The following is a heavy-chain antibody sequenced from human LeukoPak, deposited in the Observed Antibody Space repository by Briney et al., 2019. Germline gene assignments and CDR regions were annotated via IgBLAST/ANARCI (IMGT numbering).Heavy chain of an antibody. CDR1: GGSISSYY. CDR3: ASPGIVAAGTDRGFDY. D-gene: IGHD6-13*01. CDR2: IYHSGST. Sequence: SETLSLTCTVSGGSISSYYWSWIRQPPGKGLEWIGFIYHSGSTNYNPSLKSRVTISVDTSKNQFSLKLSSVTAADTAVYYCASPGIVAAGTDRGFDYWGQGTLVTVSP. J-gene: IGHJ4*02. V-gene: IGHV4-59*01.